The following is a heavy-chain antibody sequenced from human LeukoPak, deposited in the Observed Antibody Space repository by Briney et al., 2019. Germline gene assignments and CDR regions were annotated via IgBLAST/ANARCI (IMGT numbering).Heavy chain of an antibody. V-gene: IGHV3-23*01. J-gene: IGHJ4*02. D-gene: IGHD1-14*01. CDR2: INDNGGST. Sequence: QPGGSLRLSCAASGFTFTSYAMSWVRQAPGKGLEWVSDINDNGGSTFYADSVKGRFTISRDNSKNTLYLQMNSLRAEDTAVYYCAKGMTAFRTKDRQFDYWGQGTLVTVSS. CDR1: GFTFTSYA. CDR3: AKGMTAFRTKDRQFDY.